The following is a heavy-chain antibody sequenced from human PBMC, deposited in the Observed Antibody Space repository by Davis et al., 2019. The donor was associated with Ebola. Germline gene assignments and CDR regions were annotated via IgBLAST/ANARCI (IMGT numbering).Heavy chain of an antibody. D-gene: IGHD5-18*01. CDR3: VPGTWI. V-gene: IGHV3-74*01. CDR2: IKTDGSYT. CDR1: GFTFSSYW. J-gene: IGHJ4*02. Sequence: PGGSLRLSCAASGFTFSSYWMHWVRQAPGKGLVWVSRIKTDGSYTNYADSVKGRFAIFRDNAKNTLYLQMNTLRVEDTAIYYCVPGTWIRGQGTLVTVSS.